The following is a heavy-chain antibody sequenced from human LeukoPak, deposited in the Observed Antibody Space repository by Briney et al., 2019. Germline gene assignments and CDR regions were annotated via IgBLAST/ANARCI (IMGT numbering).Heavy chain of an antibody. CDR1: GGSISSGGYY. CDR2: IYYSGST. CDR3: ARVKSSGTISKYYFDY. J-gene: IGHJ4*02. D-gene: IGHD6-19*01. Sequence: SETLSLTCTVSGGSISSGGYYWSWLRQHPGKGLEWIGYIYYSGSTYYNPSLKSRVTISVDTSKNQFSLKLSSVTAADTAVYYCARVKSSGTISKYYFDYWGQGTLVTVSS. V-gene: IGHV4-31*03.